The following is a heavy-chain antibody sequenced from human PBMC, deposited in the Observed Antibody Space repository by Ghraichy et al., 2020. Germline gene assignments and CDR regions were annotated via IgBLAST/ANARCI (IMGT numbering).Heavy chain of an antibody. V-gene: IGHV1-69*13. CDR1: GGTFSSYA. Sequence: SVKVSCKASGGTFSSYAISWVRQAPGQGLEWMGGIIPIFGTANYAQKFQGRVTITADESTSTAYMELSSLRSEDTAVYYCASRCSGYSSGWYVYWGQGTLVTVSS. CDR3: ASRCSGYSSGWYVY. CDR2: IIPIFGTA. D-gene: IGHD6-19*01. J-gene: IGHJ4*02.